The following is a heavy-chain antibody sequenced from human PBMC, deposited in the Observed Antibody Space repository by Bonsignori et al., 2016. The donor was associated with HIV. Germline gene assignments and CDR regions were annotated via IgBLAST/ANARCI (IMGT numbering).Heavy chain of an antibody. V-gene: IGHV3-23*01. CDR1: GFTFNNYA. Sequence: EVHLLESGGGLVQPGGSLRLSCAASGFTFNNYAMSWVRQTPGKGLEWVSGISGNGGSADYADSVKGRFIISRDNSKNTLYLQVNSLRADDTAVYYCRAERMSSEDFWGQGTLVTVSS. CDR3: RAERMSSEDF. J-gene: IGHJ4*02. CDR2: ISGNGGSA. D-gene: IGHD1-1*01.